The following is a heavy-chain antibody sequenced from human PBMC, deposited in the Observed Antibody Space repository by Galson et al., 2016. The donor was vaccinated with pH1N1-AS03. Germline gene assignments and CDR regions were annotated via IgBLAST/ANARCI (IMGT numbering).Heavy chain of an antibody. Sequence: SETLSLTCTVPGGSVGSRDYYWSWIRQPPGKGLEWLGYIYYTGSTNYNPSLKSRVAMSIDTIKNHFSLNLSSVTAADTAIYYCARVKDVMTGYYLFYYWGQGTQVTVSS. D-gene: IGHD3-9*01. CDR3: ARVKDVMTGYYLFYY. CDR1: GGSVGSRDYY. J-gene: IGHJ4*02. V-gene: IGHV4-61*03. CDR2: IYYTGST.